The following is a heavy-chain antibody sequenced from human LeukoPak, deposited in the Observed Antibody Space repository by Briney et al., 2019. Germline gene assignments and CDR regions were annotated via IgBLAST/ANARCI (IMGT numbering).Heavy chain of an antibody. CDR3: AKDKRNIGSGTLHDY. CDR2: ISSSSSTI. CDR1: GFTFSSHS. Sequence: GGSLRLSCAASGFTFSSHSMNWVRQAPGKGLEWVSYISSSSSTIYYADSVKGRFTISRDNAKNSLYLQMNSLRAEDTAVYYCAKDKRNIGSGTLHDYWGQGTLVTVSS. D-gene: IGHD6-19*01. J-gene: IGHJ4*02. V-gene: IGHV3-48*01.